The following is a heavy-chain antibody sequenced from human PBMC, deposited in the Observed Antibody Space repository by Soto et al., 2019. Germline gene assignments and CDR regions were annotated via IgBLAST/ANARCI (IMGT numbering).Heavy chain of an antibody. J-gene: IGHJ5*02. Sequence: EMQLLESGGGLVQPGGSLRLSCVVSGFSFSTYGVTWVRQAPGKGLEWVCSVSGGSSVTHYTDSVKGRFTISGDDSKNTVYLQMHSLRGEDTAVYYCTRWNGYGDLWGQGTLVTVSS. CDR2: VSGGSSVT. D-gene: IGHD1-1*01. CDR3: TRWNGYGDL. V-gene: IGHV3-23*01. CDR1: GFSFSTYG.